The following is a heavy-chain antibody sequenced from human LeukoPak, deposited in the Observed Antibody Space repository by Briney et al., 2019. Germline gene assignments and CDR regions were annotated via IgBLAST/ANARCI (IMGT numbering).Heavy chain of an antibody. D-gene: IGHD3-10*01. CDR1: GFTFGSYW. V-gene: IGHV3-7*01. J-gene: IGHJ4*02. CDR3: ARGSGTFYLDF. Sequence: GGSLRLSCAASGFTFGSYWMSWVRQAPGKGLEWVANIKEDGSEHYYVGSVKGRFTTSRDNAKDSLFLQMNNLRAGDTAVYFCARGSGTFYLDFWGQGTLVTVSP. CDR2: IKEDGSEH.